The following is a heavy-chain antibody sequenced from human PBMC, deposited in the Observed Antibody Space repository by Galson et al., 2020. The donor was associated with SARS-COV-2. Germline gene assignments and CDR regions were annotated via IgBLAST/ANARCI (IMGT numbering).Heavy chain of an antibody. CDR2: ISYDGNNK. J-gene: IGHJ4*02. D-gene: IGHD3-22*01. Sequence: GGSLRLSCAASGFAFGNYDMHWVRQAPGKGLEWVAVISYDGNNKYYTDSVKGRFIVSRDNPKNTLYLQMDTLRTDDTAVYYCATAAYDSSGYPFDFWGQGTLVIVSS. V-gene: IGHV3-30*04. CDR3: ATAAYDSSGYPFDF. CDR1: GFAFGNYD.